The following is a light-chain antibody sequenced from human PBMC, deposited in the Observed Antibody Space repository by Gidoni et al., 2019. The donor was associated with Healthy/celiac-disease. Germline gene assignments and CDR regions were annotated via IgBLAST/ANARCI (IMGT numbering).Light chain of an antibody. CDR2: GAS. CDR3: QQYNNWPPVT. J-gene: IGKJ5*01. Sequence: EIVMTQSPATLSVSPGERATLSCWASQSVSSNLAWYQQKPGQAPRLLIYGASTRATGIPARFSGSGSGTEFTLTISSLQSEDFAVYYCQQYNNWPPVTFXQXTRLEIK. CDR1: QSVSSN. V-gene: IGKV3D-15*01.